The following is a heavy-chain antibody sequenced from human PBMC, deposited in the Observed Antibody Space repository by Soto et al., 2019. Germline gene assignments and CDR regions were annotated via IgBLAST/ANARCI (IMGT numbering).Heavy chain of an antibody. CDR3: ARDRAYYYDSSGYYPDAFDI. J-gene: IGHJ3*02. CDR2: IWYDGSNK. Sequence: GGSLRLSCAASGFTFSSYGMHWVRQAPGKGLEWVAVIWYDGSNKYYADSVKGRFTISRDNSKNTLYLQMNSLRAEDTAVYYCARDRAYYYDSSGYYPDAFDIWGQGTMVTVSS. V-gene: IGHV3-33*01. CDR1: GFTFSSYG. D-gene: IGHD3-22*01.